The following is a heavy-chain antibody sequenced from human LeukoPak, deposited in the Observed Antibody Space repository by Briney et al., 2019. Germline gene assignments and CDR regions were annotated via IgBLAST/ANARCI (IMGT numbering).Heavy chain of an antibody. CDR2: INHSGST. CDR3: ARNLSSGWFPFDY. CDR1: GGSFSGYY. J-gene: IGHJ4*02. D-gene: IGHD6-19*01. V-gene: IGHV4-34*01. Sequence: SETLSLTCAVYGGSFSGYYWSWIRQPPGKGLEWIGEINHSGSTNYNPSLKSRVTMSVDTSKNQFSLKQNSVTAADTAVYYCARNLSSGWFPFDYWGQGTLVTVSS.